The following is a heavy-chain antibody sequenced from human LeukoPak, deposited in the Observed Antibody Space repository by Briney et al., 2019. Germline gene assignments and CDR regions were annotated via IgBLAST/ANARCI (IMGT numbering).Heavy chain of an antibody. CDR2: ISAYNGNT. V-gene: IGHV1-18*01. CDR3: ARARRGYSYGYGHFDY. Sequence: ASVKVSCKASGYTFTSYGIGWVRQAPGQGLEWMGWISAYNGNTNYAQKLQGRVTMTTDTSTSTAYMELRSLRSDDTAVYYCARARRGYSYGYGHFDYWGQGTLVTVSS. CDR1: GYTFTSYG. D-gene: IGHD5-18*01. J-gene: IGHJ4*02.